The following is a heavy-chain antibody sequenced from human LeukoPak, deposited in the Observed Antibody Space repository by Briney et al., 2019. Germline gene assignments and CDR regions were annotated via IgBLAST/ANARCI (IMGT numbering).Heavy chain of an antibody. V-gene: IGHV3-23*01. CDR1: GFTFSSYA. Sequence: GGSLRLSCAASGFTFSSYAMSWVRQAPGKGLEWVSTISGSGGSTYYADSVKGRFTIYRDNSKNTLYLQMNSLRAEDTAVYYCAKDRDYGDYVPENWGQGTLVTVSS. D-gene: IGHD4-17*01. J-gene: IGHJ4*02. CDR2: ISGSGGST. CDR3: AKDRDYGDYVPEN.